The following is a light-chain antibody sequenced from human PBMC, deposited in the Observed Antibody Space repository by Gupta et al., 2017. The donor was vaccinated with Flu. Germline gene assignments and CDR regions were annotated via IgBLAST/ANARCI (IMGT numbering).Light chain of an antibody. Sequence: QPILTQPPSVSGALGQRVPISCTGSSSNIGANFDVHWYQQLPGTAPKLLIYGDTHRPSGVPARFSASKSGTSASLVITGLQADDEAAYYCQSYDSSLNGVLCGGGTKLTVL. CDR3: QSYDSSLNGVL. CDR1: SSNIGANFD. J-gene: IGLJ2*01. CDR2: GDT. V-gene: IGLV1-40*01.